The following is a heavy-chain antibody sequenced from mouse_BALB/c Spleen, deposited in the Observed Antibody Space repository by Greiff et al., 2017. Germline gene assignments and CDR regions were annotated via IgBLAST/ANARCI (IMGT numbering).Heavy chain of an antibody. J-gene: IGHJ3*01. CDR1: GYSITSDYA. Sequence: DVKLVESGPGLVKPSQSLSLTCTVTGYSITSDYAWNWIRQFPGNKLEWMGYISYSGSTSYNPSLKSRISITRDTSKNQFFLQLNSVTTEDTATYYCAYGNYPFAYWGQGTLVTVSA. V-gene: IGHV3-2*02. CDR2: ISYSGST. D-gene: IGHD2-1*01. CDR3: AYGNYPFAY.